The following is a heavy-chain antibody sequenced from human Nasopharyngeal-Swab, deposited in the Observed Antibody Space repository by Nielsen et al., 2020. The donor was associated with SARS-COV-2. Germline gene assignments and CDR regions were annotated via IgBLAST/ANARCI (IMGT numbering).Heavy chain of an antibody. Sequence: SEPLSLTCTVSGGSIRSDPFYWGWLRQPPGKGLEWIGSIYNTGTTFYNPSLESRATLSRDTSKNEFSLRLSSLAAADSAVYFCAREVGARAGYVYWGQGLLVTVSS. D-gene: IGHD1-26*01. CDR2: IYNTGTT. CDR1: GGSIRSDPFY. V-gene: IGHV4-39*07. CDR3: AREVGARAGYVY. J-gene: IGHJ4*02.